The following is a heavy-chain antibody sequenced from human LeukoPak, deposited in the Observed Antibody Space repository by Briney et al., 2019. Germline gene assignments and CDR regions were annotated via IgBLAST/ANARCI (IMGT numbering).Heavy chain of an antibody. CDR3: ARGGLEPVDF. Sequence: AGSLRLSCAVSGFTFSTSWMHWVRQAPGEGLVWVSRINTDGRSTSYADSVKGRFTISRDNAKNTLYLQMSSLRADDTAVYYCARGGLEPVDFWGQGTLVTVSS. D-gene: IGHD1-1*01. CDR1: GFTFSTSW. J-gene: IGHJ4*02. CDR2: INTDGRST. V-gene: IGHV3-74*01.